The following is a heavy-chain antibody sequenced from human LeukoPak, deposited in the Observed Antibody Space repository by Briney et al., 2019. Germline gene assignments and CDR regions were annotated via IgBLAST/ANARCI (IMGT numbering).Heavy chain of an antibody. J-gene: IGHJ4*02. D-gene: IGHD3-10*01. Sequence: PGGSLRLSCAASGFALSESYMSWIREAPGKGVEWISYMDGSGEIIHYASSVRGRFTISRDNAKESLYLQMNSLRGEDTALYYCARLSIIKYRPEGYFDHWGQGTLATVSS. V-gene: IGHV3-11*04. CDR3: ARLSIIKYRPEGYFDH. CDR2: MDGSGEII. CDR1: GFALSESY.